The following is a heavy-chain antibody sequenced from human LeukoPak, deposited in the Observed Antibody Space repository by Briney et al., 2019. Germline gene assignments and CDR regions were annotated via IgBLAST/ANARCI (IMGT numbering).Heavy chain of an antibody. D-gene: IGHD3-10*01. V-gene: IGHV3-21*01. CDR1: GFTFSSYS. Sequence: PGGSLRLSCAASGFTFSSYSMNWVRQAPGKGLEWVSSISSSSSYIYYADSVKGRFTISRDNAKNSLYLQMNSLRAEDTAVYYCARGGPSMVRGVITNSDYWGQGTLVTVSS. J-gene: IGHJ4*02. CDR3: ARGGPSMVRGVITNSDY. CDR2: ISSSSSYI.